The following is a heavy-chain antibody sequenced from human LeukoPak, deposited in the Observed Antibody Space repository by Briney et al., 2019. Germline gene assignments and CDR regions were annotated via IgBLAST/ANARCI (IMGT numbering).Heavy chain of an antibody. V-gene: IGHV3-23*01. CDR3: AKGHSSGYYFDAFDI. D-gene: IGHD3-22*01. CDR1: GFTFSSYA. Sequence: GGSLRLSCAASGFTFSSYAMSWVRQAPGKGLEWVSGISGSGGRTYYADSVKGRFTISRDNSKNTLYLQMNSLRAEDTAVYYCAKGHSSGYYFDAFDIWGQGTMVTVSS. CDR2: ISGSGGRT. J-gene: IGHJ3*02.